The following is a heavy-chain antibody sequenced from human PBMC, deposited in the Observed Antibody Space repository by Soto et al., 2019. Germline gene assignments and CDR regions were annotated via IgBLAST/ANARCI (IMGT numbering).Heavy chain of an antibody. Sequence: QVQLQESGPGLVKPSGTLSITCAVSGGSFTSNNWWTWVRQPPLQGLEWIGEIDRTGSTNYNPSLKSRVTISLDKSENQFSLKVTSLTAADTAVYYCASRDPGTSVDYWGQGTLVTVSS. CDR3: ASRDPGTSVDY. CDR1: GGSFTSNNW. D-gene: IGHD1-7*01. V-gene: IGHV4-4*02. J-gene: IGHJ4*02. CDR2: IDRTGST.